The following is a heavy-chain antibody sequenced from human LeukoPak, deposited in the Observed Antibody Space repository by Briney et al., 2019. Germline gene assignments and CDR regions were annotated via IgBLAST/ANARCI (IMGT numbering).Heavy chain of an antibody. CDR1: GGSISSGGYY. CDR2: IYYSGST. D-gene: IGHD2-2*01. J-gene: IGHJ4*02. V-gene: IGHV4-31*03. Sequence: SGTLSLTCTVSGGSISSGGYYWSWIRQHPGKGLEWIGYIYYSGSTYYNPSLKSRVTISVDTSKNQFSLKLSSVTAADTAVYYCARVSLKYQLFDYWGQGTLVTVSS. CDR3: ARVSLKYQLFDY.